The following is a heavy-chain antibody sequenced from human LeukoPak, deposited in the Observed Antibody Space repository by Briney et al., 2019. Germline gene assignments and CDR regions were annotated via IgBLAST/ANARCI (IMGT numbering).Heavy chain of an antibody. CDR2: ISYVGSNK. Sequence: GGPLRLSCAASGFTFSSYAMHWVRQAPGKGLEWVAVISYVGSNKYYADSVKGRFTISRDNSKNTLYLQMNSLRAEDTAVYYCARVLLMGYYDSSGELDYWGQGTLVTVSS. J-gene: IGHJ4*02. D-gene: IGHD3-22*01. CDR1: GFTFSSYA. CDR3: ARVLLMGYYDSSGELDY. V-gene: IGHV3-30-3*01.